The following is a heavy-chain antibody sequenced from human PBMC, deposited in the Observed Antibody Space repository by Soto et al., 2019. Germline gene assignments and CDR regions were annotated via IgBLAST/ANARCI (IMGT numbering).Heavy chain of an antibody. D-gene: IGHD3-10*01. V-gene: IGHV4-34*01. J-gene: IGHJ5*02. CDR1: GGSFSGYY. CDR3: ARGRWGYYYGSGRSPSWFDP. Sequence: SETLSLTCAVYGGSFSGYYWSWIRQPPGKGLEWIGEINHSGSTNYNPSLKSRVTISVDTSKNQFSLKLSSVTAADTAVYYCARGRWGYYYGSGRSPSWFDPWGQGTLVTVSS. CDR2: INHSGST.